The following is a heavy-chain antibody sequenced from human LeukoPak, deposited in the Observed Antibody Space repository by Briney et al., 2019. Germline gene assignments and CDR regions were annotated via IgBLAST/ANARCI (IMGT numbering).Heavy chain of an antibody. CDR1: GYTLTELS. Sequence: AASVTVSCTVSGYTLTELSMHWVRQAPGKGLEWMGGFDPEDGETIYAQKFQGRVTMTEDTSTDTAYMELSSLRSEDTAVYYCATVRIQLWEFDYWGQGTLVTVSS. CDR3: ATVRIQLWEFDY. CDR2: FDPEDGET. V-gene: IGHV1-24*01. D-gene: IGHD5-18*01. J-gene: IGHJ4*02.